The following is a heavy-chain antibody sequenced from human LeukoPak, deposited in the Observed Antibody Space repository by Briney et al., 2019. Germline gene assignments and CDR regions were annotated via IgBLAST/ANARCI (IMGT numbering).Heavy chain of an antibody. V-gene: IGHV3-23*01. Sequence: PGGSLRLSCAASGFTFSSYAMSWARQAPGKGLEWVSAIGGSGGSTYYADSVKGRFTISRDNAKNTLYLQMSSLRAEDTAVYYCAREWKKTGAFDYWGQGTLVTVSS. D-gene: IGHD1-1*01. CDR2: IGGSGGST. J-gene: IGHJ4*02. CDR3: AREWKKTGAFDY. CDR1: GFTFSSYA.